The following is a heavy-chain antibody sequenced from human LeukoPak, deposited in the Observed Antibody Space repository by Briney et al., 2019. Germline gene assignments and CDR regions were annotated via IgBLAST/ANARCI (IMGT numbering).Heavy chain of an antibody. CDR1: GGSISSGGYY. Sequence: SQTLSPTCSVSGGSISSGGYYWSWIRQHPGKGLEWIGHTYDRGSTYYNPSFKSRVTISVDTSKNQFSLKLSSVAAADTAVYYCARDGGGWHYFEYWGQGTRVTVSS. V-gene: IGHV4-31*03. J-gene: IGHJ4*02. CDR3: ARDGGGWHYFEY. D-gene: IGHD6-19*01. CDR2: TYDRGST.